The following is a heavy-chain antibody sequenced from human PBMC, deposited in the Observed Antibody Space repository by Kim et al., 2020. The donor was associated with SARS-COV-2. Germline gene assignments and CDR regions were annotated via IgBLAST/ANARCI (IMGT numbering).Heavy chain of an antibody. V-gene: IGHV3-30*18. J-gene: IGHJ5*01. CDR2: ISHDGSEK. CDR3: SKDVYSSGWSNYFDS. D-gene: IGHD6-19*01. CDR1: AFSLRTFG. Sequence: GGSLRLSCTASAFSLRTFGVHWVRQAAGKGLEWVAMISHDGSEKFYTYSVKGRFTLSSDDSQNTVHMEMNRLSAEDTALYYCSKDVYSSGWSNYFDSWG.